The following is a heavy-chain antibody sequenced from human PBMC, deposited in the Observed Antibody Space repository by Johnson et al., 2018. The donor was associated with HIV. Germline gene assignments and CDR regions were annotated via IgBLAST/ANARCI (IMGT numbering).Heavy chain of an antibody. CDR3: TRRPPSSWNGYAFDV. Sequence: VQLVESGGGLVQPGRSLRLSCAASGFIFHDYAMHWVRQPPGKGLEWVSGISWNGGSIGYADSVRGRFTISRDNAKNSLYVQMNSLRGEDTGVYYCTRRPPSSWNGYAFDVWGQGTGVTVSS. D-gene: IGHD3-3*01. CDR1: GFIFHDYA. V-gene: IGHV3-9*01. J-gene: IGHJ3*01. CDR2: ISWNGGSI.